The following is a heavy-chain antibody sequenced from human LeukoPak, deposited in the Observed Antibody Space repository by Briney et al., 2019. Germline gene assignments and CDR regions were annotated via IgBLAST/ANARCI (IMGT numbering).Heavy chain of an antibody. D-gene: IGHD5-12*01. CDR1: GGSISSGSYY. J-gene: IGHJ3*02. V-gene: IGHV4-61*02. CDR3: ARKRYDLDAFDI. Sequence: SETLSLTCTVSGGSISSGSYYWSWIRQPAGKGLEWIGRIYTSGSTNYNPSLKSRVTISLDTSKNQFSLKLSSVTAADTAVYYCARKRYDLDAFDIWGQGTMVTVSS. CDR2: IYTSGST.